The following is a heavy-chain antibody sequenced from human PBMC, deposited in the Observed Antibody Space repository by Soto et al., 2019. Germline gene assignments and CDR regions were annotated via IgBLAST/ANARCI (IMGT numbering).Heavy chain of an antibody. CDR3: TTDIGGSSSVWFDP. CDR2: IKSKTDGGTT. V-gene: IGHV3-15*01. CDR1: GFTFSNAW. D-gene: IGHD6-6*01. Sequence: GGSLRLSCAASGFTFSNAWMSWVRLAPGKGLEWVGRIKSKTDGGTTDYAAPVKGRFTISRDDSKNTLYLQMNSLKTEDTAVYYCTTDIGGSSSVWFDPWGQGTLVTVSS. J-gene: IGHJ5*02.